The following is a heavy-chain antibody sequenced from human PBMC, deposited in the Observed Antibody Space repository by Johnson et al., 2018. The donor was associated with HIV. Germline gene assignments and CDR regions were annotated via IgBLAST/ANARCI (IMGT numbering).Heavy chain of an antibody. J-gene: IGHJ3*02. V-gene: IGHV3-30-3*01. Sequence: QVQLVESGGGVVQPGRSLRLSCAASGFTFSSYAMHWVRQAPGKGLEWVAVISYDGTNRYYADSVKGRFTISRDNAKNSLYLQMNSLSAEDTAVYYCARDGGTGPYAFDIWGQGTMVTVSS. CDR3: ARDGGTGPYAFDI. D-gene: IGHD3-16*01. CDR1: GFTFSSYA. CDR2: ISYDGTNR.